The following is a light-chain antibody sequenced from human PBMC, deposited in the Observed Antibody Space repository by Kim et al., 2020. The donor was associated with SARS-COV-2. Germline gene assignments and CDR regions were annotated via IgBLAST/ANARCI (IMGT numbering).Light chain of an antibody. CDR3: QQYYNRPPCT. J-gene: IGKJ2*02. Sequence: APPGERATLSCRASQSVLTDLAWYQQKPGQAPRLLIYAASTRATGVPARFSGSGSGTEFTLTISSLQSEDFAVYFCQQYYNRPPCTFGQGTKLEI. CDR2: AAS. V-gene: IGKV3-15*01. CDR1: QSVLTD.